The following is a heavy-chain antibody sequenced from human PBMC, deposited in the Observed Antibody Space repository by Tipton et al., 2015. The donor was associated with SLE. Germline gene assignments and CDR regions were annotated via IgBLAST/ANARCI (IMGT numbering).Heavy chain of an antibody. D-gene: IGHD3-22*01. CDR3: VPYYYDSSGLDY. V-gene: IGHV3-15*01. CDR2: IKSKTDGGTT. CDR1: GFTFSNAW. Sequence: SLRLSCAASGFTFSNAWMSWVRQAPGKGLEWVGRIKSKTDGGTTDYAAPVKGRFTISRDDSKNTLYLQMNSLKTEDTAVYYCVPYYYDSSGLDYWGQGTLVTVSS. J-gene: IGHJ4*02.